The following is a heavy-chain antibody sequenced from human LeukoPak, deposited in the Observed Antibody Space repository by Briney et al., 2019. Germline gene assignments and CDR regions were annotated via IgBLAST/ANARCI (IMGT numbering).Heavy chain of an antibody. CDR1: GFTFSDYA. V-gene: IGHV3-49*03. Sequence: GGSLRLSCAASGFTFSDYAMSWFRQAPGKGLEWVALIRGTPYGGTTEYAASVKGRFTISRDDSKSIAYLQMNSLKTEDTAVYYCTRAGKPPYFDSWGQGTLVIVSS. J-gene: IGHJ4*02. CDR2: IRGTPYGGTT. CDR3: TRAGKPPYFDS.